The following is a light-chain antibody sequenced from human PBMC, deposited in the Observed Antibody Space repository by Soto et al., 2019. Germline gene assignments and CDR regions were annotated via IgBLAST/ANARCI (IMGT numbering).Light chain of an antibody. Sequence: DIQMTQSPSALSASVGDRVTITCRASQTISSWLAWYQQKPGEAPRLLIYQASSLETEVPSRFSGSGSGTEFTLTISSLQPGDFATSYCQQYNSYSLTFGQGTKVDIK. CDR2: QAS. J-gene: IGKJ1*01. CDR1: QTISSW. V-gene: IGKV1-5*03. CDR3: QQYNSYSLT.